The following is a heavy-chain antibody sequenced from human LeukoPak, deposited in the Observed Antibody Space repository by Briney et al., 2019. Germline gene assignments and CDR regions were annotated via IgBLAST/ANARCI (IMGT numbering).Heavy chain of an antibody. D-gene: IGHD3-22*01. CDR2: IYYSGST. V-gene: IGHV4-39*01. CDR1: GGSIGSSSYY. Sequence: SETLSLTCTVSGGSIGSSSYYWGWIRQPPGKGLEWIGSIYYSGSTYYNPSLKSRVTISVDTSKNQFSLKLSSVTAADTAVYYCASGNYYDSSGYPSWDYWGQGTLVTVSS. CDR3: ASGNYYDSSGYPSWDY. J-gene: IGHJ4*02.